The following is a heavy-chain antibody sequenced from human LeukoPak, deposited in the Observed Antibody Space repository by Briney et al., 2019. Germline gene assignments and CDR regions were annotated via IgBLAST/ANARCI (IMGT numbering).Heavy chain of an antibody. CDR1: GFTVSSNY. D-gene: IGHD1-26*01. CDR3: ARHFTWELRAFDY. J-gene: IGHJ4*02. CDR2: IYSGGNT. V-gene: IGHV3-66*04. Sequence: PGGSLRLSCAASGFTVSSNYMSWVRQAPGKGLEWVSVIYSGGNTYYADSVKGRFTISRDNSKNTLYLQMNSLRAEDTAVYYCARHFTWELRAFDYWGQGTLVTVSS.